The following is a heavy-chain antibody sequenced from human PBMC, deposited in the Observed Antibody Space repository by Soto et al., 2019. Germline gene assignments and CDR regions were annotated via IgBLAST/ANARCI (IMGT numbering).Heavy chain of an antibody. Sequence: QAQLVESGGGLVQPGTSLRLSCAVSGFSFRTYGFHWARQPPGKGLEWVAVISPKGHSDSVEGRFTISRDNSKDTLYLQMNNLRAEDTAVYYCARDDAFGNENAFDLWGRGTMVTVSS. J-gene: IGHJ3*01. V-gene: IGHV3-33*01. D-gene: IGHD1-1*01. CDR1: GFSFRTYG. CDR3: ARDDAFGNENAFDL. CDR2: ISPK.